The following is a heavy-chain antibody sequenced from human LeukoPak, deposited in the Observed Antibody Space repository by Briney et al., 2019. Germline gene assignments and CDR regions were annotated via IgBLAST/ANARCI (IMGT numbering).Heavy chain of an antibody. Sequence: PGGSLRLSCAASGFAFSSPGMSWVRQAPGKGLEWVSSISGSGLTTHYADSVKGRFTISRDNSKNTLYLQMNSLRAEDTGVYYCAKEIYFYEPAYWGQGTLVIVSS. V-gene: IGHV3-23*01. CDR1: GFAFSSPG. D-gene: IGHD2/OR15-2a*01. J-gene: IGHJ4*02. CDR2: ISGSGLTT. CDR3: AKEIYFYEPAY.